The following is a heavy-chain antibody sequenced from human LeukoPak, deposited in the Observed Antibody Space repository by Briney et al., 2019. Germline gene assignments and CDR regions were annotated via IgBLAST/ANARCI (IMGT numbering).Heavy chain of an antibody. J-gene: IGHJ5*02. V-gene: IGHV1-2*02. CDR3: ARVGFILTGYYRNWFDP. CDR2: INPNSGGT. CDR1: GYTFTGYY. D-gene: IGHD3-9*01. Sequence: ASVKVSCKASGYTFTGYYMHWVRQAPGQGLEWMGWINPNSGGTNYAQKFQGRVAMTRDTSISTAYMELSRLRSDDTAVYYCARVGFILTGYYRNWFDPWGQGTLVTASS.